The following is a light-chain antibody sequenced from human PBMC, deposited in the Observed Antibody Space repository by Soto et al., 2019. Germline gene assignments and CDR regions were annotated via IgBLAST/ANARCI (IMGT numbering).Light chain of an antibody. CDR1: ESVLYSAENKNY. J-gene: IGKJ1*01. Sequence: DIVMSQSPDSLAVCLGERATINCKGSESVLYSAENKNYLAWYQQKPGQPPKLLIYWASTRASGVPDRFSGSGSGTDFTLTISSLQAEDVAVYYCQQYYTTPRTFGQGTKVDIK. V-gene: IGKV4-1*01. CDR2: WAS. CDR3: QQYYTTPRT.